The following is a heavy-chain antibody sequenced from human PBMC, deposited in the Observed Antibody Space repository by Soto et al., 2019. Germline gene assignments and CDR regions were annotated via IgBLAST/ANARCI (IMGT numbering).Heavy chain of an antibody. Sequence: QLQLQESGPGLVKPSETLSLTCSVSGGSVSSVNYYYGWIRQPPGRGLEWIGSFYSGANTHYTPSLKGRFTLPVNPFRIQFPLQLTSATAADTPVYFCARHHYYGSDTYPRLRDYWGQGILVTVSS. V-gene: IGHV4-39*01. CDR1: GGSVSSVNYY. D-gene: IGHD3-10*01. CDR3: ARHHYYGSDTYPRLRDY. CDR2: FYSGANT. J-gene: IGHJ4*02.